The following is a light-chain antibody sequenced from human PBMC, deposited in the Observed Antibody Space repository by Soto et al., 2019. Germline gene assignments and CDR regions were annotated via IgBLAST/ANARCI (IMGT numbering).Light chain of an antibody. V-gene: IGKV1-12*01. CDR2: SAS. CDR1: QDIGNW. J-gene: IGKJ5*01. Sequence: DIPVTQSPPSLAASVGCRVTINCRASQDIGNWMTWYQQKPGKAPKLLIYSASTLVRGVPSRFSGSGYGTEFTLTISSLQTEDSLTYYCQQAKSFPITFGQGTRLEIK. CDR3: QQAKSFPIT.